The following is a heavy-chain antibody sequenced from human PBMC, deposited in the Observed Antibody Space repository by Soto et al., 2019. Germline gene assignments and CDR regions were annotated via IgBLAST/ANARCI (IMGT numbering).Heavy chain of an antibody. V-gene: IGHV1-2*02. CDR2: INPKSDDT. CDR1: GYPFSDNQ. Sequence: ASVKVSCKASGYPFSDNQIHWLRRAPGQGLEWMGRINPKSDDTNYAQKFQGRVTMTRDTSIDTAYLELTGLTSDDTATYYCARKHSLDYIRWGLDPWGQGTLVTSPQ. J-gene: IGHJ5*02. CDR3: ARKHSLDYIRWGLDP. D-gene: IGHD4-4*01.